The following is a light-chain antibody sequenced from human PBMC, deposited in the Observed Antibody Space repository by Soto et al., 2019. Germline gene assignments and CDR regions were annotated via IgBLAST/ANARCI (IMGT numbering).Light chain of an antibody. V-gene: IGLV2-14*01. Sequence: QSVLTQPASVSGSPGQSITISCTGTSSDIGAYNYVSWYQQHPGEAPKLLIYEVTYRPSGVSDRFSGSKSAYTASLTISGLQPEDEADYYCSSYTTSSTQVFGTGTKVTVL. CDR1: SSDIGAYNY. CDR3: SSYTTSSTQV. CDR2: EVT. J-gene: IGLJ1*01.